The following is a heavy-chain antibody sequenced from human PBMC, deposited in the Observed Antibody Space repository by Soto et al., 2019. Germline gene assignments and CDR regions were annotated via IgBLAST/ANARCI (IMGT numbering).Heavy chain of an antibody. Sequence: EAQLLESGGGLVQPGGSLRLSCAASGFSFSNYGLNWVRQAPGKGLEWVSGMSGSTGTTDYADSVKGRFTISRDNLKNTLYVQMNSLRGEDTAVYYCAMGTFGRGWESWGQGTLVAVSS. J-gene: IGHJ4*02. D-gene: IGHD3-16*01. CDR3: AMGTFGRGWES. V-gene: IGHV3-23*01. CDR1: GFSFSNYG. CDR2: MSGSTGTT.